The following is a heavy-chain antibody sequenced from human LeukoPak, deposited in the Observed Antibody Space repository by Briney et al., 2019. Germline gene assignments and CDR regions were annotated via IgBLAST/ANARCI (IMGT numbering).Heavy chain of an antibody. CDR1: GYTFTSYD. V-gene: IGHV1-8*02. CDR3: ARDFNDILTGSVVEVGQ. D-gene: IGHD3-9*01. CDR2: MNPNSGNT. Sequence: GASVKVSCKASGYTFTSYDINWVRQATGQGLEWMGWMNPNSGNTGYAQKFQGRVTMTRDMSTSTVYMELSSLRSEDTAVYYCARDFNDILTGSVVEVGQWGQGTLVTVSS. J-gene: IGHJ4*02.